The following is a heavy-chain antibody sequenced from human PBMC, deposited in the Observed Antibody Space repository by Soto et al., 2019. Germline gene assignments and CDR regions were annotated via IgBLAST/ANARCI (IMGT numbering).Heavy chain of an antibody. CDR2: IYRSGVT. J-gene: IGHJ5*02. D-gene: IGHD6-19*01. V-gene: IGHV4-4*09. CDR1: DDSISSYS. CDR3: AGMPYTSDLRFAP. Sequence: SETLSLTCTVSDDSISSYSWSWIRQPPGKALEWVGFIYRSGVTSYNPSLKSRVSISLDTSNNQCSLKLGSVTAADTAVYYCAGMPYTSDLRFAPWGPGTLVTVSS.